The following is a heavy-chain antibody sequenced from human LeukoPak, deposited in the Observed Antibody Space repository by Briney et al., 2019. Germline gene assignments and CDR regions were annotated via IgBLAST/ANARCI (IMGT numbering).Heavy chain of an antibody. Sequence: GSLRLSCAASGFTFSTYAMNWVRQTPEKGLEWVSYIGYNSDTTRYADSVEGRFTISRDNAKNSLYLQMNSLRAEDTGVYYCTRSGDGAFDNWGPGTMVTVSS. J-gene: IGHJ3*02. CDR2: IGYNSDTT. D-gene: IGHD3-10*01. CDR3: TRSGDGAFDN. V-gene: IGHV3-48*01. CDR1: GFTFSTYA.